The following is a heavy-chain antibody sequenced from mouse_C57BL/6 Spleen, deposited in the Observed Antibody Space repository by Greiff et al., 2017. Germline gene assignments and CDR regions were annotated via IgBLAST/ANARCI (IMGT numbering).Heavy chain of an antibody. D-gene: IGHD2-3*01. CDR3: AMDYDGYYGAY. CDR1: GYTFTSYG. CDR2: IYPRSGNT. J-gene: IGHJ3*01. V-gene: IGHV1-81*01. Sequence: VQGVESGAELARPGASVKLSCKASGYTFTSYGISWVKQRTGQGLEWIGEIYPRSGNTYYNEKFKGKATLTADKSSSTAYMELRSLTSEDSSVYFCAMDYDGYYGAYWGQGTLVTVSA.